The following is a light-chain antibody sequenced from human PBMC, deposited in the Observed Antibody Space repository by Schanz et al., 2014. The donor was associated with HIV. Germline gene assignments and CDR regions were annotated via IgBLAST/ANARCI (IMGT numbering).Light chain of an antibody. J-gene: IGLJ3*02. CDR1: SSNFRSNA. V-gene: IGLV1-44*01. CDR2: NTF. Sequence: QSVLTQPPSASGTPGQRVTISCSGSSSNFRSNAVNWYQHLPGTAPRLVIYNTFHRPSGVPDRFSGSQSGNSASLAISGLQSEDESDFFCATWDDSLEGWVFGGGTKLTVL. CDR3: ATWDDSLEGWV.